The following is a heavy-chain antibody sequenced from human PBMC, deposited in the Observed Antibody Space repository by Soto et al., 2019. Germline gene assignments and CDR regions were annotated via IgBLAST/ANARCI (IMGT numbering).Heavy chain of an antibody. D-gene: IGHD3-22*01. CDR2: IWYDGSNK. CDR3: ARLGYYFDSTNSVGNY. CDR1: GFMFNTYG. Sequence: QVLLVESGGGVVQPGTSLRLSCAASGFMFNTYGMHWVRQAPGKGLEWVAGIWYDGSNKYYADSVKGRFTISRDNSKNTLFLQMNSLRAEDTAVYYGARLGYYFDSTNSVGNYWGQGTRVTVSS. V-gene: IGHV3-33*01. J-gene: IGHJ4*02.